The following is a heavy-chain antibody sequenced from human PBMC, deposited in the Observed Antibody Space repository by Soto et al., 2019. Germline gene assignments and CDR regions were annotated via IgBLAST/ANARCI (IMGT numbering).Heavy chain of an antibody. J-gene: IGHJ2*01. Sequence: QLQLQESGSGLVKPSQTLSLTCAVSGGSISSGGYSWSWIRQPPGKGLEWIGYISHSGSTYYNPSLKSRITRSVDRYQNQFPLKLCSVTAADTAVYYCASAPAYLAAPLAFDLWGRGTLVTVSS. CDR1: GGSISSGGYS. V-gene: IGHV4-30-2*01. D-gene: IGHD2-21*01. CDR3: ASAPAYLAAPLAFDL. CDR2: ISHSGST.